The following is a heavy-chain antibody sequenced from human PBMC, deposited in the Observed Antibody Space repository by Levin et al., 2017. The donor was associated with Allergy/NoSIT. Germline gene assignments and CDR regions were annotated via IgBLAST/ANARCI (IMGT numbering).Heavy chain of an antibody. V-gene: IGHV3-21*01. CDR3: ARGLAAAGDLDY. Sequence: SCAASGFTFSSYSMNWVRQAPGKGLEWVSSISSSSSYIYYADSVKGRFTISRDNAKNSLYLQMNSLRAEDTAVYYCARGLAAAGDLDYWGQGTLVTVSS. D-gene: IGHD6-13*01. CDR1: GFTFSSYS. CDR2: ISSSSSYI. J-gene: IGHJ4*02.